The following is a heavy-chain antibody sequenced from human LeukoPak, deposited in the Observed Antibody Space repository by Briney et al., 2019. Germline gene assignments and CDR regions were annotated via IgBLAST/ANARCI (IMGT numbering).Heavy chain of an antibody. CDR3: ARDITMVRGSGFDP. Sequence: ASVKVSCKASGGTFSSYAISWVRQAPGQGPEWMGGINPNSGGTNYAQKFQGRVTMTRDTSISTAYMELSRLRSDDTAVYYCARDITMVRGSGFDPWGQGTLVTVSS. CDR2: INPNSGGT. D-gene: IGHD3-10*01. V-gene: IGHV1-2*02. J-gene: IGHJ5*02. CDR1: GGTFSSYA.